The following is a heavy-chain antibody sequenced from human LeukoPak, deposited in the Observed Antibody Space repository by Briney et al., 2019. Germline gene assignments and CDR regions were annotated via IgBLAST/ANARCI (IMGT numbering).Heavy chain of an antibody. D-gene: IGHD2-15*01. Sequence: GRSLRLSCAASEFTFNNHDMHWVRQAPGKGLEWVAAISYDGRNKYYADSVKGRFTISRDNSKNTLNLQMDSLRTEDTAVFYCAKPRDIDSWAFDVWGQGTMVTVSS. V-gene: IGHV3-30*18. J-gene: IGHJ3*01. CDR1: EFTFNNHD. CDR3: AKPRDIDSWAFDV. CDR2: ISYDGRNK.